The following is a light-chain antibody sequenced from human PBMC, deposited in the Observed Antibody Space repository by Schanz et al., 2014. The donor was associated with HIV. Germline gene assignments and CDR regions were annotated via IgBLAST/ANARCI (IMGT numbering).Light chain of an antibody. CDR1: SSKIGSNF. Sequence: QSVLTQPPSVSAAPGQKATISCSGDSSKIGSNFVSWYQQFPGAAPKLIINANSNRPAGIPGRFSGSKSGTSASLAITGLQAEDEADYYCQSYDSSLRAVVFGGGTKLTVL. V-gene: IGLV1-40*01. CDR3: QSYDSSLRAVV. CDR2: ANS. J-gene: IGLJ2*01.